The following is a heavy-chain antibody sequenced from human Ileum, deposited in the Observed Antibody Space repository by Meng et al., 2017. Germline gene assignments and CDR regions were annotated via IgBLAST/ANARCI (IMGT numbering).Heavy chain of an antibody. CDR1: GFTFSRYW. CDR3: ASLSSGDAFDI. CDR2: IEQDGSEK. D-gene: IGHD6-6*01. J-gene: IGHJ3*02. V-gene: IGHV3-7*01. Sequence: GSLKISCAASGFTFSRYWMNWVRQAPGKGLELVANIEQDGSEKYYVDSVKGRFTISRDNAKSSLSLQMNNLRAEDTAVYYCASLSSGDAFDIWGQGTMVTVSS.